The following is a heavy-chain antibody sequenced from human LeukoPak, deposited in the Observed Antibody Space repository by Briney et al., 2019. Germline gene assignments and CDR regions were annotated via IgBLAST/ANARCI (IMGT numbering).Heavy chain of an antibody. CDR3: VRDGHGGSGSY. V-gene: IGHV3-74*01. J-gene: IGHJ4*02. D-gene: IGHD2-15*01. Sequence: GGSLRLSCAASGFAFSSYWMHWVRQDPGRGLVWVSRINTDGTTTVYADSVRGRFTISRDNAKNTLYLQMYSLRGEDTAVYYCVRDGHGGSGSYWGQGTLVTVSS. CDR2: INTDGTTT. CDR1: GFAFSSYW.